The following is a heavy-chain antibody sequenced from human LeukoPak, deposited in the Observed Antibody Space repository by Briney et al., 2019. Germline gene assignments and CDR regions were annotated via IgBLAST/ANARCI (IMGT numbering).Heavy chain of an antibody. CDR3: ARTPSRGDFDY. Sequence: KASDTLSLTCAVSGYSISSSNWWGWIRQPPGRGLEWIGYIYYSGSTYYNPSLKSRVTMSVDTSKHLYSLKLSSVTAVDTAVYYLARTPSRGDFDYWGQGTLVTVSS. J-gene: IGHJ4*02. D-gene: IGHD6-13*01. V-gene: IGHV4-28*01. CDR2: IYYSGST. CDR1: GYSISSSNW.